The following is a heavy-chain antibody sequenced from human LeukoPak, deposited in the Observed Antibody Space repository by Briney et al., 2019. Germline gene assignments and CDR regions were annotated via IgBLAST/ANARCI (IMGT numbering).Heavy chain of an antibody. CDR3: TRGDLYYDFSSCYYRPYYFDY. D-gene: IGHD3-3*01. Sequence: GGPLTLPCTAAGFPFGDHAMSWPRQSPGKGLVFLAFIRSQSYGGTTEYAASVNGIFNISRDDDKSFADVQMNTRTTYHPSVYSCTRGDLYYDFSSCYYRPYYFDYWGPGTLVTVSS. CDR2: IRSQSYGGTT. J-gene: IGHJ4*02. V-gene: IGHV3-49*03. CDR1: GFPFGDHA.